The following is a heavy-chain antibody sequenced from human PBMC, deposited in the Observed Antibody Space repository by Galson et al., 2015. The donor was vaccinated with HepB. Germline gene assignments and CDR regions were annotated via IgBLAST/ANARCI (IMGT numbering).Heavy chain of an antibody. V-gene: IGHV4-61*01. CDR2: IYYSGST. D-gene: IGHD4-17*01. Sequence: SETLSLTCVVSGASINTISYYWSWIRQPPGKGLEWIGYIYYSGSTNYNPSLKSRVTISVDTSKNQFSLKPSSVTAADTAVYYCAKAAHDYGDYPEYFQHWGQGTLVTVSS. CDR1: GASINTISYY. CDR3: AKAAHDYGDYPEYFQH. J-gene: IGHJ1*01.